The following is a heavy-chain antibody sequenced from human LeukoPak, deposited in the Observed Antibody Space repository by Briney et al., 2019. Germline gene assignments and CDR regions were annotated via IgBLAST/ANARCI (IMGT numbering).Heavy chain of an antibody. CDR1: GYSISSTNR. CDR2: IHYSGST. V-gene: IGHV4-28*01. D-gene: IGHD5-18*01. J-gene: IGHJ4*02. Sequence: PSETLSLTCAASGYSISSTNRWGWIRQPPGKGLEWIGYIHYSGSTYYNPSLKSRVTMSVDTSKNQFSLKLSSVTAVDTAVYYCARTAVDTATYFEYWGQGTLVTVSS. CDR3: ARTAVDTATYFEY.